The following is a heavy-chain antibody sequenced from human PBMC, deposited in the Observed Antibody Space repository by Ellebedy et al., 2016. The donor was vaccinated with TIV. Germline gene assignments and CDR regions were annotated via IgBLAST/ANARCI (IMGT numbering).Heavy chain of an antibody. CDR3: ARDIVVVPAAGSISDY. V-gene: IGHV1-46*01. CDR2: INPSGGST. CDR1: GYTFTSYY. D-gene: IGHD2-2*01. J-gene: IGHJ4*02. Sequence: ASVKVSXXASGYTFTSYYMHWVRQAPGQGLEWMGIINPSGGSTSYAQKFQGRVTMTRDTSTSTVYMELSSLRSEDTAVYYCARDIVVVPAAGSISDYWGQGTLVTVSS.